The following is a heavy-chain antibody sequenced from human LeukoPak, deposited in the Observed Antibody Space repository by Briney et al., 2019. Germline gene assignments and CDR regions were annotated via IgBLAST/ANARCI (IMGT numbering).Heavy chain of an antibody. CDR3: AREYESSGWYSKGSFDY. Sequence: GSLRLSCTASGFTFSTYSMNWVRQAPGKGLEWIGEIYHSGITEYNPSLRSRVTISVDKSKNQFSLKLNSVTAADTAVYYCAREYESSGWYSKGSFDYWGQGILVTVSS. CDR1: GFTFSTYSM. V-gene: IGHV4-4*02. D-gene: IGHD6-19*01. J-gene: IGHJ4*02. CDR2: IYHSGIT.